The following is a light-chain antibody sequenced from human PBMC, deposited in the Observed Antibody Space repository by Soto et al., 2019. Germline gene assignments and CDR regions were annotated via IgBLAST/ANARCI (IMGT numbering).Light chain of an antibody. J-gene: IGKJ1*01. Sequence: EIVMTQSPATLSVSPGERATLSCMASQSVNIYLAWYQQKPGQAPRLLIFGASYTATGIPARFSGSGSGTDFTLTISSLEPEDFAVYYCQQRSNWPPTFGQGTKVDIK. CDR3: QQRSNWPPT. CDR1: QSVNIY. V-gene: IGKV3-11*01. CDR2: GAS.